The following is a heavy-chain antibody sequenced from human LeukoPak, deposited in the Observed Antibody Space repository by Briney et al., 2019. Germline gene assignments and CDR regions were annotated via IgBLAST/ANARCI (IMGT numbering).Heavy chain of an antibody. Sequence: SETLSLTCAVYGGSFSGSYWNWIRQPPGKGLEWIGKINYRGNTNYNPSLWGRVTMSVDTSTNQFSLKLRSVTAADTAVYFCARESPRDDYGDFVVFDSWGQGTLVTVSS. CDR1: GGSFSGSY. J-gene: IGHJ4*02. CDR3: ARESPRDDYGDFVVFDS. V-gene: IGHV4-34*01. D-gene: IGHD4-17*01. CDR2: INYRGNT.